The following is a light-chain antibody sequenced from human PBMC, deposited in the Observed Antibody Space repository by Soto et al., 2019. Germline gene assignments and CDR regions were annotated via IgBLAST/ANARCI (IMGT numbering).Light chain of an antibody. V-gene: IGLV2-8*01. CDR1: SSDVGGYHS. CDR3: SSYAGRSNLL. Sequence: QSVLTQPPSASGSPGQSVTISCTGTSSDVGGYHSVSWYQQHPGKAPKLMIYEVTKRPSGVPDRFSGSKSGNTASLTVSGLQAEDDADYYCSSYAGRSNLLFGGGTKLTVL. CDR2: EVT. J-gene: IGLJ2*01.